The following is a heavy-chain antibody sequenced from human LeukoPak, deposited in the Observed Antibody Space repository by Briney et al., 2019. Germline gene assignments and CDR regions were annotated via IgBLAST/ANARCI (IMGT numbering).Heavy chain of an antibody. D-gene: IGHD6-6*01. V-gene: IGHV3-33*01. CDR3: ARARDQAARGQGTRSSSVSEGPGNNWFDL. Sequence: PGGSLRLSCAASGFTFSSYGMHWVRQAPGKGLEWVACIWYDGSNKYYADSVKGRFTISRDNSKNTLYLQMNSLRAVDTAVYSCARARDQAARGQGTRSSSVSEGPGNNWFDLWGQGTLVTVSS. CDR1: GFTFSSYG. CDR2: IWYDGSNK. J-gene: IGHJ5*02.